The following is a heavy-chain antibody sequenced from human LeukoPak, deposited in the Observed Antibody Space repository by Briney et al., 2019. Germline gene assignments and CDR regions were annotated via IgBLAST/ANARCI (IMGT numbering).Heavy chain of an antibody. Sequence: GESLKISCKGSGYIFTRYWIGWVRQMPGKGLEWMGIIYPGDSDTRYSPSFQGQVTISADKSSSTAYLQWSSLKASDTAMYYCARRLSTSVDYWGQGTLVTVSS. J-gene: IGHJ4*02. CDR3: ARRLSTSVDY. D-gene: IGHD3-22*01. CDR2: IYPGDSDT. CDR1: GYIFTRYW. V-gene: IGHV5-51*01.